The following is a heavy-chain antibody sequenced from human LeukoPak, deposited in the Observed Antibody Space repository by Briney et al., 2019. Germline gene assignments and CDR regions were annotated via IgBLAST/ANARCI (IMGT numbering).Heavy chain of an antibody. CDR3: AREGSSGWYGAFDI. D-gene: IGHD6-19*01. CDR1: GGSISSYY. CDR2: IYYSGST. V-gene: IGHV4-59*01. J-gene: IGHJ3*02. Sequence: SETLSLTCTVSGGSISSYYWSWLRQPPGKGLEWLGYIYYSGSTNYNPSLKSRVTISVDTSKNQFSLKLSSVTAADTAVYYCAREGSSGWYGAFDIWGQGTMVTVSS.